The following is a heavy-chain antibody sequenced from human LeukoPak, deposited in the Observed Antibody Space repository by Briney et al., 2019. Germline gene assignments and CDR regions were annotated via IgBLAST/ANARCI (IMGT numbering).Heavy chain of an antibody. CDR1: GFTFDDYA. Sequence: GGSLRLSCAASGFTFDDYAMHWVRQAPGKGLQWVSAISWNSGAIGYADSVKGRFTISRDNAKNSLYLQMNNLRAEDTALYYCAKDIWGGSPDGYNRFDYWGQGTLVTVSS. D-gene: IGHD5-24*01. J-gene: IGHJ4*02. V-gene: IGHV3-9*01. CDR3: AKDIWGGSPDGYNRFDY. CDR2: ISWNSGAI.